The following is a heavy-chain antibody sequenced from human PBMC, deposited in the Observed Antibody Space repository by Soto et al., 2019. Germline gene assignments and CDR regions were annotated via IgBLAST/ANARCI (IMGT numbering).Heavy chain of an antibody. Sequence: QLQLQESGPGLVKPSETLSLTCTVSGGSISSSSYYWGWIRQPPGKGLEWIGSIYYSGSTYYNPSLKSRVTISVDTSKNESCLKLGSVTAADTAVYYCARRIVVVPAAMDAFDIWGQGTMVTVSS. CDR1: GGSISSSSYY. J-gene: IGHJ3*02. D-gene: IGHD2-2*01. CDR3: ARRIVVVPAAMDAFDI. V-gene: IGHV4-39*01. CDR2: IYYSGST.